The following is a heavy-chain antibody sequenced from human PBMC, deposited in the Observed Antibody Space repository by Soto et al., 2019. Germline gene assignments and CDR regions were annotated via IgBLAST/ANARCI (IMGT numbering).Heavy chain of an antibody. D-gene: IGHD4-17*01. CDR3: AKTGYGDYEELVAFDI. V-gene: IGHV3-9*01. J-gene: IGHJ3*02. Sequence: EVQLVESGGGLVQPGRSLRLSCAASGFTFDDYAMHWVRQAPGKGLEWVSGISWNSGSIGYADSVKGRFTISRDNAKNSLYLQMNSLRAEDTALYYCAKTGYGDYEELVAFDIWGQGTMVTVSS. CDR1: GFTFDDYA. CDR2: ISWNSGSI.